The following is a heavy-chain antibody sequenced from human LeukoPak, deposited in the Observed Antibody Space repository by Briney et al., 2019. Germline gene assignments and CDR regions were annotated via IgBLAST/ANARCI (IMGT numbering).Heavy chain of an antibody. Sequence: GGALRLSCAGSGFIFNYYAMHWVRQPPGKGLEWVSGISWNSGSIDYADSVKGRFTISRDNAKNSLYLQMNSLRVEDTAFYYCAKDNRRHYTSGPNPDSLHWGQGALVTVSS. CDR3: AKDNRRHYTSGPNPDSLH. D-gene: IGHD6-19*01. J-gene: IGHJ4*02. V-gene: IGHV3-9*01. CDR1: GFIFNYYA. CDR2: ISWNSGSI.